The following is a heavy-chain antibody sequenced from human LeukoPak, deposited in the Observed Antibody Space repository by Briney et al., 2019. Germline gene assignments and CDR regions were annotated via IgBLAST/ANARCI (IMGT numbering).Heavy chain of an antibody. D-gene: IGHD4-17*01. CDR3: ARGGDYGDYHFDY. V-gene: IGHV4-59*01. J-gene: IGHJ4*02. CDR1: GGSISSYY. CDR2: IYYSGST. Sequence: SETLSLTCTVSGGSISSYYWSWIRRPPGKGLEWIGYIYYSGSTNYNPSLKSRVTISVDTSKNQFSLKLGSVTAADTAVYYCARGGDYGDYHFDYWGQGTLVTVSS.